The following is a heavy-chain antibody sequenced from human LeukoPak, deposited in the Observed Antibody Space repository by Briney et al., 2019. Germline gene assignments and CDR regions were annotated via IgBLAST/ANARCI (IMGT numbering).Heavy chain of an antibody. J-gene: IGHJ4*02. Sequence: ASVKVSCKASGHTSTTYAIHWVRQAPGQGLEWMGWINAGNGNIKYSQKFQGRVTITGDTSASTAYMELSSLRSEDTAVYYCARDAAGLLDYWGQGTLVTVSS. V-gene: IGHV1-3*01. D-gene: IGHD6-25*01. CDR1: GHTSTTYA. CDR3: ARDAAGLLDY. CDR2: INAGNGNI.